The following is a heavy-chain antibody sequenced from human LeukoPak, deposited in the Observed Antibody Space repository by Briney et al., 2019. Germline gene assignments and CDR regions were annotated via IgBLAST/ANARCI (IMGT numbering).Heavy chain of an antibody. Sequence: LPGGSLRLSCAASGFTFSSYWMSWVRQAPGKGLEWVSVIYSGVNTDYADSVKSRFTISIDKSKNTVSLQMNRLRVDDTAVYYCARGIAFDPWGQGTLVTVSS. CDR2: IYSGVNT. CDR1: GFTFSSYW. CDR3: ARGIAFDP. J-gene: IGHJ5*02. D-gene: IGHD3-10*01. V-gene: IGHV3-66*01.